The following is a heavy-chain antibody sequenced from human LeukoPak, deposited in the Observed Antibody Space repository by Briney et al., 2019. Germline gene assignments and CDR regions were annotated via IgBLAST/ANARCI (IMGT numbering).Heavy chain of an antibody. V-gene: IGHV3-30*02. J-gene: IGHJ3*02. D-gene: IGHD2-2*01. CDR1: GLIFSNYG. CDR2: IRYDGSNK. CDR3: AKIGSCSSASCLGDTFEI. Sequence: GGSLRLSCAASGLIFSNYGMHWVRQAPGKGLEGVASIRYDGSNKYYVDSVKGRFIISRDNSKNTLYLQMNSLRPEDTAVYYCAKIGSCSSASCLGDTFEIWGRRTMVTVSS.